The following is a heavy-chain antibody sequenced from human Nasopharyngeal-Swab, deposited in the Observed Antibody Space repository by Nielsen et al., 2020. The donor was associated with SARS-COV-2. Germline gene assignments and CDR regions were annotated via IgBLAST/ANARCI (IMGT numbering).Heavy chain of an antibody. J-gene: IGHJ6*02. CDR3: ARGDSF. V-gene: IGHV3-53*01. Sequence: GESLKISCVVPGFSVSSIYMSWVRQAPGKGLEWVSVIYSGGATYYADSVKGRFTIPRDNSKNTLYLQMNRLRDEDTAVYYCARGDSFWGQGTTVTVSS. CDR1: GFSVSSIY. CDR2: IYSGGAT. D-gene: IGHD2-21*01.